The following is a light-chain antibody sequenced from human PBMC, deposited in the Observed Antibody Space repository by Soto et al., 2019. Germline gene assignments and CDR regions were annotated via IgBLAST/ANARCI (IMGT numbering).Light chain of an antibody. Sequence: QSALTQPASVSGSPGQSITISCTGTSSDVGRYNYVSWYQQHPGKAPKLMIYDVNNRPSGVSNRFSGSTSGNTASLTISGLQAEDEADYYCSSYTSSSTRVVFGGGTKVTVL. J-gene: IGLJ2*01. CDR1: SSDVGRYNY. CDR2: DVN. V-gene: IGLV2-14*01. CDR3: SSYTSSSTRVV.